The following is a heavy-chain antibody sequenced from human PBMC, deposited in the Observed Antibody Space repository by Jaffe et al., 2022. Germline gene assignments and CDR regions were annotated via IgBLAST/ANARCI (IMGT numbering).Heavy chain of an antibody. Sequence: EVQLLESGGGLVQPGGSLRLSCAASGFTFSSYAMSWVRQAPGKGLEWVSAISGSGGSTYYADSVKGRFTISRDNSKNTLYLQMNSLRAEDTAVYYCAKDAGLDCSGGSCYDAEYFQHWGQGTLVTVSS. CDR2: ISGSGGST. CDR3: AKDAGLDCSGGSCYDAEYFQH. D-gene: IGHD2-15*01. J-gene: IGHJ1*01. V-gene: IGHV3-23*01. CDR1: GFTFSSYA.